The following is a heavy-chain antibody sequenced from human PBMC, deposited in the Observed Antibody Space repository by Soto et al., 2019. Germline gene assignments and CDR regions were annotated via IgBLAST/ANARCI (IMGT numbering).Heavy chain of an antibody. CDR3: ATSRPSSTWSGFDY. CDR1: GGTFISYS. D-gene: IGHD6-13*01. CDR2: IIPIFGTA. J-gene: IGHJ4*02. V-gene: IGHV1-69*13. Sequence: SVKVSCKASGGTFISYSISWVRQAPGQGLEWMGGIIPIFGTANYAQKFQGRVTITADESTSTAYMELSSPRTEDTAVYYCATSRPSSTWSGFDYWGQGTLVTVSS.